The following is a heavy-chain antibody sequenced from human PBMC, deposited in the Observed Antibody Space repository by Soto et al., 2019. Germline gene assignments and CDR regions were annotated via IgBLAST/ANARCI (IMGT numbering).Heavy chain of an antibody. J-gene: IGHJ5*02. V-gene: IGHV4-39*01. CDR1: GGSISSSSYY. D-gene: IGHD2-15*01. Sequence: PSETLSLTCTVSGGSISSSSYYWGWIRQPPGKGLEWIGSIYYSGSTYYNPSLKSRVTISVDTPKNQFSLKLSSVTAADTAVYYCARRGGSGGSSTGWFDPWGQGTLVTVSS. CDR3: ARRGGSGGSSTGWFDP. CDR2: IYYSGST.